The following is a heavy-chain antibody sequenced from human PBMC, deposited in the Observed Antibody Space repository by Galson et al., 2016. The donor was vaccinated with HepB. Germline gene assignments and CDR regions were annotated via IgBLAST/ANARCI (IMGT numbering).Heavy chain of an antibody. J-gene: IGHJ3*02. CDR3: AREFYDPGTERWDDVLDI. CDR2: ISTYNGNT. D-gene: IGHD3-16*01. V-gene: IGHV1-18*01. CDR1: GYNFNNYG. Sequence: SVKVSCKASGYNFNNYGISWVRQAPGQGLEWMGWISTYNGNTNYAQKFQGRVTMTTDTSTTTVYMELRSLRSDDTAVYYGAREFYDPGTERWDDVLDIWGQGTMVTVSS.